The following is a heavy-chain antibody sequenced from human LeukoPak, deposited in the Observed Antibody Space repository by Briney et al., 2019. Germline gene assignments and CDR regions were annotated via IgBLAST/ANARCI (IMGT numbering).Heavy chain of an antibody. D-gene: IGHD3-9*01. V-gene: IGHV4-59*08. CDR3: ASLTNTTGYIPWYFDL. Sequence: SETLSLTCTVSGASIRSYYWSWIRQPPGKGLEWIGYIYYSGSTNYNPSLKSRVTISVDTSKNQFSLKLSSVTAADTAVYYCASLTNTTGYIPWYFDLWGRGTLVTVSS. J-gene: IGHJ2*01. CDR2: IYYSGST. CDR1: GASIRSYY.